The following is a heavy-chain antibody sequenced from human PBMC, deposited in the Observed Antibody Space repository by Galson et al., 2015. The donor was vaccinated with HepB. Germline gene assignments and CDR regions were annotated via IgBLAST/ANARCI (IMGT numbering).Heavy chain of an antibody. CDR1: GYTFTGYY. J-gene: IGHJ4*02. Sequence: SVKVSCKASGYTFTGYYMHWVRQAPGQGLEWMGRVNPNSGGTNYAQKFQGRVTMTRDTSISTAYMELSRLRSDDTAVYYCARVRSGIAVAGLDYWGQGTLVTVSS. D-gene: IGHD6-19*01. V-gene: IGHV1-2*06. CDR3: ARVRSGIAVAGLDY. CDR2: VNPNSGGT.